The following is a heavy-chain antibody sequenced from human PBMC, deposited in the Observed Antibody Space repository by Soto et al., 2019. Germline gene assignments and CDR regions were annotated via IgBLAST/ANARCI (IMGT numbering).Heavy chain of an antibody. J-gene: IGHJ6*02. CDR3: ASSYGSGSYYLSYYYYYGMDV. V-gene: IGHV1-46*03. CDR1: GYTFTSYY. Sequence: ASVKVSCKASGYTFTSYYRHWVRQAPGQGLEWMGIINPSGGSTSYAQKFQGRVTMTRDTSTSTVYMELSSLRSEDTAVYYCASSYGSGSYYLSYYYYYGMDVWGQRTTVTVSS. D-gene: IGHD3-10*01. CDR2: INPSGGST.